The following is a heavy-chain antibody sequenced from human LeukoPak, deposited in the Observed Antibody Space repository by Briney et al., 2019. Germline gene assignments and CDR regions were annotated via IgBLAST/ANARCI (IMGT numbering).Heavy chain of an antibody. CDR2: MNPNSGNT. Sequence: GASVKVSCKASGYTFTSYDINWVRQATGQGLEWMGWMNPNSGNTGYAQKFQGRVTMTRNTSISTAYMELRSLRSDDTAVYYCARGPAKSRDMYCSGGSCLVPGLYFQHWGQGTLVTVSS. J-gene: IGHJ1*01. D-gene: IGHD2-15*01. CDR1: GYTFTSYD. V-gene: IGHV1-8*01. CDR3: ARGPAKSRDMYCSGGSCLVPGLYFQH.